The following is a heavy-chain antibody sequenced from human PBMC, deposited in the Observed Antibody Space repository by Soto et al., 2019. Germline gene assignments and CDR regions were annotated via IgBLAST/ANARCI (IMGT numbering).Heavy chain of an antibody. CDR1: GFTFSSYA. V-gene: IGHV3-30-3*01. CDR2: ISYDGSNK. D-gene: IGHD2-2*01. CDR3: ARDPRYCSSTSCSLDTKTCYYYYYGMDV. J-gene: IGHJ6*02. Sequence: PGGSLRLSCAASGFTFSSYAMHWVRQAPGKGLEWVAVISYDGSNKYYADSVKGRFTISRDNSKNTLYLQMNSLRPEDTAVYYCARDPRYCSSTSCSLDTKTCYYYYYGMDVWGQGTTVTVSS.